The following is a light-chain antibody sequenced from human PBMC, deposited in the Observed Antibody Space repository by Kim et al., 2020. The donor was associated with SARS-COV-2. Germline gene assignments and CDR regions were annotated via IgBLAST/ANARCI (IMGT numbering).Light chain of an antibody. CDR1: SLRDYY. J-gene: IGLJ2*01. Sequence: SSELTQDPAVSVALGQTVRITCQGDSLRDYYASWYQQKPRQAPALVIYGKKKRPSGIPDRFSGSSSGNTASLTITGAQAEDEADYYCNSRDSSGNHLIFGGGTQLTVL. V-gene: IGLV3-19*01. CDR2: GKK. CDR3: NSRDSSGNHLI.